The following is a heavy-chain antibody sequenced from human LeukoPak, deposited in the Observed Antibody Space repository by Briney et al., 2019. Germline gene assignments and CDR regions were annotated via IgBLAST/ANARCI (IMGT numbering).Heavy chain of an antibody. CDR1: GGSISSYY. J-gene: IGHJ5*02. CDR3: ARGIAPYGTFYNWFDP. CDR2: IYTSGST. V-gene: IGHV4-4*07. Sequence: SETLSLTCTVSGGSISSYYWSWIRQPAGKGLEWIGRIYTSGSTNYNPSLKSRVTMSVDTSKNQFSLKLSSVTAADTAVYYCARGIAPYGTFYNWFDPWGQGTLVTVSS. D-gene: IGHD6-13*01.